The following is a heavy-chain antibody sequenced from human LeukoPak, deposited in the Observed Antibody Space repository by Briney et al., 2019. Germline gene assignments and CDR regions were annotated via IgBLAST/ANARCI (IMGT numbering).Heavy chain of an antibody. V-gene: IGHV3-74*01. CDR2: VKGDGSFT. CDR3: VRDGDDFNFDY. J-gene: IGHJ4*02. Sequence: PGGSLRLSGAASGFTSRSYGMHWVRQPPGKGLVWVSRVKGDGSFTNYADSVYGRFTISRDNAKNTLYLHMHSLRAEDTAVYYCVRDGDDFNFDYWGQGSLVTVSS. D-gene: IGHD5-24*01. CDR1: GFTSRSYG.